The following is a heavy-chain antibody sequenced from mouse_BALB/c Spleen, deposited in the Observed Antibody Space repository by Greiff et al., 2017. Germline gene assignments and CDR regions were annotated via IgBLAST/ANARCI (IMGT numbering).Heavy chain of an antibody. D-gene: IGHD1-1*01. CDR1: GFNIKDTY. V-gene: IGHV14-3*02. CDR2: IDPANGNT. Sequence: VQLKQSGAELVKPGASVKLFCTASGFNIKDTYMHWVKQRPEQGLEWIGRIDPANGNTKYDPKFQGKATITADTSSNTAYLQLSSLTSEDTAVYYCASYYYGSSYVAWFAYWGQGTLVTVSA. J-gene: IGHJ3*01. CDR3: ASYYYGSSYVAWFAY.